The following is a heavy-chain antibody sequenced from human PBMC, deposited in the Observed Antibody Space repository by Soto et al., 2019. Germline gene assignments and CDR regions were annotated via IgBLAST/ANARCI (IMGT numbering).Heavy chain of an antibody. CDR2: IWYDGSNK. CDR3: ARSQAGSSSAFDI. J-gene: IGHJ3*02. CDR1: GFTFSSYG. Sequence: PGGSLRLSCAASGFTFSSYGIRWVRQAPGKGLEWVAVIWYDGSNKYYADSVKGRFTISRDNSKNTLYLQMNSLRAEDTAVYYCARSQAGSSSAFDIWGQGTMVTVSS. D-gene: IGHD6-13*01. V-gene: IGHV3-33*01.